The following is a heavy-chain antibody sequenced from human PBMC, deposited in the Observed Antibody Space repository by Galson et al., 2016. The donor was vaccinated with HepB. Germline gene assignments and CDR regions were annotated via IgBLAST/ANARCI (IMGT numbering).Heavy chain of an antibody. J-gene: IGHJ5*02. CDR3: SRGEGWSGYIRRGFDP. D-gene: IGHD5-12*01. Sequence: ETLSLTCTVSGASINTHGSSWGWIRQSPGKSLEWIGTISYSGTSYSTPSLRSRVSISLHTSRNQFSLRLTSVTAADTAVYYCSRGEGWSGYIRRGFDPWGQGTQVSGSS. CDR1: GASINTHGSS. CDR2: ISYSGTS. V-gene: IGHV4-39*07.